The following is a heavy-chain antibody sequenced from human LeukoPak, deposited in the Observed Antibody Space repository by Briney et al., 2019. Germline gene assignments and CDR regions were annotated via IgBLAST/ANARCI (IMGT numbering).Heavy chain of an antibody. J-gene: IGHJ3*02. D-gene: IGHD5-18*01. V-gene: IGHV4-59*08. CDR3: ARRRFSYGDNDAFDI. Sequence: SETLSLTCTISRGSLSSYYWSWIRQSPGKGPEWIGYIYYGGGTNYNPSLESRVTISVDRSTNQFSLKVRSVTAADTAVYCCARRRFSYGDNDAFDIWGQGTMVTVSS. CDR2: IYYGGGT. CDR1: RGSLSSYY.